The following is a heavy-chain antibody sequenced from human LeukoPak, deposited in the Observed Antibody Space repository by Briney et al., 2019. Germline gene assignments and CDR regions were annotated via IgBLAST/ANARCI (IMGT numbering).Heavy chain of an antibody. CDR1: GGSFSDYY. J-gene: IGHJ5*02. CDR3: ARGGYCTGGSCYSNWFDP. D-gene: IGHD2-15*01. Sequence: SETLSLTCAVYGGSFSDYYWSWIRQPPGKGLEWIGEINHSGSTNYNPSLKSRVTISIATSKNQFSLKLSSVTAADTAVYYCARGGYCTGGSCYSNWFDPWGQGTLVTVSS. V-gene: IGHV4-34*01. CDR2: INHSGST.